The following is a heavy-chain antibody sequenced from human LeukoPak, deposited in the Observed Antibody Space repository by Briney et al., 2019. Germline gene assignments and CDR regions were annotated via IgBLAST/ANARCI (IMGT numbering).Heavy chain of an antibody. Sequence: GGSLRLSCAASGFTFSSYWMSWVRQAPGKGPEWVANINKDGGEKYYVDSVEGRFTISRDNAKNSLYLQMNSLRADDTAVYYCVKDSPPRYSGSPPAYWGQGTLVTVSS. D-gene: IGHD1-26*01. CDR1: GFTFSSYW. CDR2: INKDGGEK. V-gene: IGHV3-7*03. CDR3: VKDSPPRYSGSPPAY. J-gene: IGHJ4*02.